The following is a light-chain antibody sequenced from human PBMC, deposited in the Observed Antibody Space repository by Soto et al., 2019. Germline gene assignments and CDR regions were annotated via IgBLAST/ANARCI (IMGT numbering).Light chain of an antibody. J-gene: IGLJ1*01. V-gene: IGLV2-23*02. CDR2: EVS. CDR1: SSDVGSYNL. Sequence: QSVLTQPASVSVSPGQSITISCTGTSSDVGSYNLVSWYQQHPGKAPKLMISEVSKRPSGVSNRFSGSKSGSTASLTISGLQAEDEADYYCCSYAGSTTFYGFGTGTKVTVL. CDR3: CSYAGSTTFYG.